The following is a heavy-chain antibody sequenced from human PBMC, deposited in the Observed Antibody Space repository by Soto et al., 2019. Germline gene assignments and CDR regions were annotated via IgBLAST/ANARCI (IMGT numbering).Heavy chain of an antibody. D-gene: IGHD1-1*01. CDR3: ARHWGSGNNWIYVDY. V-gene: IGHV4-59*08. J-gene: IGHJ4*02. Sequence: QVQLQESGPGLVNASETLSLTCTVSGGSIGTFYWSWIRQPPGKGLEWIGYISYSGITNYNPSLKSRVTISVDTSKNQFSLNVDSVAAADTAVYYCARHWGSGNNWIYVDYWGQGILVAVSP. CDR2: ISYSGIT. CDR1: GGSIGTFY.